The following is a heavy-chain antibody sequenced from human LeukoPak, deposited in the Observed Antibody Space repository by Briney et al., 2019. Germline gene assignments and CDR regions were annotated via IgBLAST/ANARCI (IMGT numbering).Heavy chain of an antibody. D-gene: IGHD3-10*01. J-gene: IGHJ4*02. CDR3: ASSLLWFGDY. CDR2: ISYDGSNQ. Sequence: GGSLRLSCAASGFSFSGYGMHWVRQAPGKGLEWVAVISYDGSNQYYADSVKGRFTISRDNSKNTLYLQMNSLRAEDTAVYYCASSLLWFGDYWGQGTLVTVSS. V-gene: IGHV3-30*03. CDR1: GFSFSGYG.